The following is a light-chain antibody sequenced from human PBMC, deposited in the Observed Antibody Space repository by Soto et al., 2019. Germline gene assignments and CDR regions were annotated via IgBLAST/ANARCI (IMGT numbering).Light chain of an antibody. CDR3: QTWGTGLWV. CDR1: SGHSNYA. V-gene: IGLV4-69*01. J-gene: IGLJ3*02. CDR2: LNSDGSH. Sequence: QPVLTQSPSASASLGASVKLTCNLSSGHSNYAIAWHQQQPEKGPRYLMKLNSDGSHSKGDGIPDRFSGSSSGAERYLTISSLQSEDEADYYCQTWGTGLWVFGGGTKLTVL.